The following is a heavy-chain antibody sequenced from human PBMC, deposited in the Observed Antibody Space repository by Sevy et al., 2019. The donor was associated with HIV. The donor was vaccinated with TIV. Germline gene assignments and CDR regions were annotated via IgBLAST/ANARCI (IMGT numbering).Heavy chain of an antibody. CDR1: GFTFSKYS. Sequence: GGSLRLSCAASGFTFSKYSMSWVRQPPGKGLEWVSILSFGCGEINYADSVKGRSTISRDNSKSSVCLQMNNLRPEDPAVYYCAREGCTKPHDYWGQGTLVTVSS. J-gene: IGHJ4*02. CDR3: AREGCTKPHDY. CDR2: LSFGCGEI. D-gene: IGHD2-8*01. V-gene: IGHV3-23*01.